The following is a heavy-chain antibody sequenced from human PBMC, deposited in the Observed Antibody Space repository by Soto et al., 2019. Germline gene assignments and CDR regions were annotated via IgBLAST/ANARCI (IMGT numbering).Heavy chain of an antibody. CDR2: ISERGDTT. CDR1: GFTFSSYA. V-gene: IGHV3-23*01. J-gene: IGHJ4*02. D-gene: IGHD1-1*01. Sequence: GGSLRLSCAASGFTFSSYAMSWVRQAPGKGLQWVSGISERGDTTHYADSVKGRSTISRDTSKNTLYLQLNTLRADDTAVYYCAKDKPGTPSFDYCGQGTLVTVSS. CDR3: AKDKPGTPSFDY.